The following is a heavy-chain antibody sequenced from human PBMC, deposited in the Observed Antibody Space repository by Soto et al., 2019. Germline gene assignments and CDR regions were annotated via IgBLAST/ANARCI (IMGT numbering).Heavy chain of an antibody. D-gene: IGHD2-2*02. Sequence: LILSCADSGFTFSRYAMSRFRQAPVKGLEWVSAISGSGGSTYYADSVKGRFTISRDNSKNTLYLQMNSLRAEDTAVYYCAKAQDIVVVPAAIGRNWFDPWGQGTMVTVSS. J-gene: IGHJ5*02. CDR2: ISGSGGST. V-gene: IGHV3-23*01. CDR3: AKAQDIVVVPAAIGRNWFDP. CDR1: GFTFSRYA.